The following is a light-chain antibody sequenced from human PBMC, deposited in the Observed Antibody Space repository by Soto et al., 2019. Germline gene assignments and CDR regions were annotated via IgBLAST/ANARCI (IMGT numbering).Light chain of an antibody. J-gene: IGKJ4*02. CDR2: KTS. CDR3: QHYDTYSP. CDR1: QAISSR. V-gene: IGKV1-5*03. Sequence: DIQMTQSPSTLSASVGDSVTITCRASQAISSRLAWYQQKPGKAPKLLIYKTSTLEGGVPSRFSGSGSGIAFTLTISRLQPDDLAIYYCQHYDTYSPFGGGTKVEIK.